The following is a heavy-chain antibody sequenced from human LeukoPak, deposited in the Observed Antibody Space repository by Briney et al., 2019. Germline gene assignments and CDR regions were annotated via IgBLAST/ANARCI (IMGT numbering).Heavy chain of an antibody. Sequence: PGGSLRLSCAASGFTFSSYAMHWVRQAPGKGLEWVAVISYDGSNKYYADSVKGRFTISRDNSKNTLYLQMNSLRAEDTAVYYCAKDFRPPEYLHYYDSKWGQGTLVTVSS. D-gene: IGHD3-22*01. CDR3: AKDFRPPEYLHYYDSK. CDR2: ISYDGSNK. V-gene: IGHV3-30-3*01. CDR1: GFTFSSYA. J-gene: IGHJ4*02.